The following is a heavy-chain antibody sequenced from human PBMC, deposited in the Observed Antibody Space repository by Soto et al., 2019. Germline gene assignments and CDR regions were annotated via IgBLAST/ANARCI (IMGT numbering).Heavy chain of an antibody. J-gene: IGHJ6*02. Sequence: GPGPGFSSETLSLTCAVYGGSFSGYYWSWIRQPPGKGLEWIGEINHSGSTNHNPSLKSRVTISVDTSKNQFSLKLSSVTAADTAVYYCARGVAGLGYYYYYYGMDVWGQGTTVTVSS. V-gene: IGHV4-34*01. CDR2: INHSGST. CDR3: ARGVAGLGYYYYYYGMDV. CDR1: GGSFSGYY. D-gene: IGHD4-17*01.